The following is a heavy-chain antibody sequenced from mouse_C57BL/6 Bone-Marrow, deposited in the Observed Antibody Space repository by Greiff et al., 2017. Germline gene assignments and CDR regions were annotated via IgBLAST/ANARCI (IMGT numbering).Heavy chain of an antibody. V-gene: IGHV5-17*01. D-gene: IGHD1-1*01. CDR1: GFTFSDYG. CDR3: AREGYYGSSPWFAY. CDR2: ISSGSSTI. J-gene: IGHJ3*01. Sequence: EVQVVESGGGLVKPGGSLKLSCAASGFTFSDYGMHWVRQAPEKGLEWVAYISSGSSTIYYADTVKGRFTISRDNAKNTLFLQMASLRSEDTAMYYCAREGYYGSSPWFAYWGQGTLVTVSA.